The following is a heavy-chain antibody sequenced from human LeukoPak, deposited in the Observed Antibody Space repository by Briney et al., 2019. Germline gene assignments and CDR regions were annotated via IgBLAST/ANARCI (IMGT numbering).Heavy chain of an antibody. CDR2: IIPIFGTA. CDR3: ARVVQLERRSYFDY. Sequence: ASVKVSCKASGGTFSSYAISWVRQAPGQGLEWMGGIIPIFGTANYAQKFQGRVTITADESTSTAYMELSSLRSEDTAVYYCARVVQLERRSYFDYWGQGTLVAVSS. CDR1: GGTFSSYA. D-gene: IGHD1-1*01. V-gene: IGHV1-69*13. J-gene: IGHJ4*02.